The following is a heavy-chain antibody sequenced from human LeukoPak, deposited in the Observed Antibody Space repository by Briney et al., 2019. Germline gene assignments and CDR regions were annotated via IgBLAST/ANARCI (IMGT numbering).Heavy chain of an antibody. J-gene: IGHJ4*02. Sequence: ASVKVSCKASGYTFTSYGISWVRQAPGQGLEWMGWISAYNGNTNYAQKLQGRVTMTTDTSTSTAYMELRSLRSDDTAVYYCARDPKSIAAPRYFDYWGQGTLVTVSS. CDR1: GYTFTSYG. CDR2: ISAYNGNT. D-gene: IGHD6-6*01. CDR3: ARDPKSIAAPRYFDY. V-gene: IGHV1-18*01.